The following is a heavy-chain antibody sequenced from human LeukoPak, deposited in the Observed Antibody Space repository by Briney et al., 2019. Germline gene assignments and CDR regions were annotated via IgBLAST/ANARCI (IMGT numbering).Heavy chain of an antibody. CDR3: AKDQGWFDP. Sequence: GGSLRLSFAASGFTFSSYGMHWVRQAPGKGLEWVAVISYDGSNKYYADSVKGRFTISRDNSKNTLYLQMNSLRAEDTAVYYCAKDQGWFDPWGQGTLVTVSS. CDR1: GFTFSSYG. J-gene: IGHJ5*02. CDR2: ISYDGSNK. V-gene: IGHV3-30*18.